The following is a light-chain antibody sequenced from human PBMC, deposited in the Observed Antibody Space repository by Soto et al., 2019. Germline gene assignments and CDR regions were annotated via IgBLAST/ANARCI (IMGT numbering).Light chain of an antibody. CDR2: DVS. V-gene: IGLV2-14*03. CDR1: SSDVGGYNY. CDR3: SSYTSSSLHV. J-gene: IGLJ1*01. Sequence: LTQPASVSVSPAQSITISCTGTSSDVGGYNYVSWYQQHPGKAPKLMIYDVSNRPSGVSNRFSASKSGNTASLTISGLQAEDEADYYCSSYTSSSLHVFGTGTKVTVL.